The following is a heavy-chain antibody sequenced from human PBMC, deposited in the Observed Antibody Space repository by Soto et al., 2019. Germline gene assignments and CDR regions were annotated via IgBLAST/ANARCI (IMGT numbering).Heavy chain of an antibody. CDR1: GGSFSGYY. V-gene: IGHV4-34*01. J-gene: IGHJ6*02. CDR3: ARGLRGYSYAANHYDYYGMDV. D-gene: IGHD5-18*01. Sequence: QVQLQQWGAGLLKPSETLSLTCAVYGGSFSGYYWCWNRQPPGKGLERIVEINHRGSTNYNPSLKSRVPIPVDTAQIPFSLKLSSVTAADTAVYYCARGLRGYSYAANHYDYYGMDVWGQGTTVTVSS. CDR2: INHRGST.